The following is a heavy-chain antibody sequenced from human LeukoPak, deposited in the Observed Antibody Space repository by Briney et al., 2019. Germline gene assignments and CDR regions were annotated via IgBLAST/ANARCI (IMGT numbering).Heavy chain of an antibody. J-gene: IGHJ6*03. Sequence: PSETLSLTCTVSGGSISSGDYYWSWIRQPPGKGLEWIGYIYYSGSTYYNPSLKSRVTISVDTSKNQFSLKLSSVTAADTAVYYCAREVGATYYYYYMDVWGKGTTVTVSS. CDR2: IYYSGST. CDR3: AREVGATYYYYYMDV. CDR1: GGSISSGDYY. D-gene: IGHD1-26*01. V-gene: IGHV4-30-4*01.